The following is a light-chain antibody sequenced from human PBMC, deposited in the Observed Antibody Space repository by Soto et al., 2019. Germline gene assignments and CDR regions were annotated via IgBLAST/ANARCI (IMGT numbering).Light chain of an antibody. J-gene: IGLJ2*01. CDR3: QSYDSQVV. CDR2: GNS. Sequence: QAVVTQPPSVSGAPGQRVTISCTGSSSNIGAGYDVHWYQQLPGTAPKLLIYGNSNRPSGVPDRFSGSKSGTSASLAITGLQAEDEADYYCQSYDSQVVFGGGTQLTVL. V-gene: IGLV1-40*01. CDR1: SSNIGAGYD.